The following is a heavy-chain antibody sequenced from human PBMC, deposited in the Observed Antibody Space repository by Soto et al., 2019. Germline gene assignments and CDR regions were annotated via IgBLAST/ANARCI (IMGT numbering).Heavy chain of an antibody. CDR1: GFTFSSYG. CDR2: ISYDGSNK. D-gene: IGHD4-17*01. V-gene: IGHV3-30*18. Sequence: QVQLVESGGGVVQPGRSLRLSCAASGFTFSSYGMHWVRQAPGKGLEWVAVISYDGSNKYYADSVKGRFTISRDNSKNTLYLQMNSLRAEDTAVYYCAKDLTVTIFYSDGMDVWGQGTTVTVSS. J-gene: IGHJ6*02. CDR3: AKDLTVTIFYSDGMDV.